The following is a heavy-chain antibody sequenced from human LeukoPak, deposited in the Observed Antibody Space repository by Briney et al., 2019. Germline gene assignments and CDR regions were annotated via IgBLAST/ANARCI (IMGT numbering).Heavy chain of an antibody. CDR3: ARGEATGYYYYYGMDV. CDR1: GYTFTSYD. D-gene: IGHD1-26*01. CDR2: MNPNSGNT. V-gene: IGHV1-8*01. Sequence: ASVKVSCKASGYTFTSYDINWVRQATGQGLEWMGWMNPNSGNTGYAQKFQGRVTMTRNTSISTAYMELSSLRSEDTAVYYCARGEATGYYYYYGMDVWGQGTTVTVSS. J-gene: IGHJ6*02.